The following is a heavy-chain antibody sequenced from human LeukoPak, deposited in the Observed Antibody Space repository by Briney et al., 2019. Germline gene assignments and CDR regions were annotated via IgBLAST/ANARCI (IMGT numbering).Heavy chain of an antibody. CDR3: AKAGVPYFDSSGLYAFDF. Sequence: SETLSLTCAVSGGSISSTSYYWAWIRQPPGKGLEWIGSIYYSGSTYHNPSLKSRVILSVDTSRNQFSLRLSSVDAADTAVYYCAKAGVPYFDSSGLYAFDFWGQGTTVTASS. D-gene: IGHD3-22*01. V-gene: IGHV4-39*01. CDR1: GGSISSTSYY. CDR2: IYYSGST. J-gene: IGHJ3*01.